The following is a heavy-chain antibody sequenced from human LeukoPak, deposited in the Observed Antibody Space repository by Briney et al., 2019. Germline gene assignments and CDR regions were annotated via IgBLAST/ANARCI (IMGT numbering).Heavy chain of an antibody. J-gene: IGHJ4*02. CDR3: VGDRIMITFGGVIVQDY. CDR1: GFTFSSYA. CDR2: ISGSGGST. D-gene: IGHD3-16*02. V-gene: IGHV3-23*01. Sequence: GGSLRLSCAASGFTFSSYAMSWVRQAPGKGLEWVSAISGSGGSTYYADSVKGRFTISRDNSKNTLYLQMNSLRAEDTAVYYCVGDRIMITFGGVIVQDYWGQGTLVTVSS.